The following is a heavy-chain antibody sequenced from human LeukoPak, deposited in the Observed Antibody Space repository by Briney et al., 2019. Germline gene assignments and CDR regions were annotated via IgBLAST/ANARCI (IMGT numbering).Heavy chain of an antibody. V-gene: IGHV4-4*09. CDR2: IYTSGST. D-gene: IGHD3-10*01. J-gene: IGHJ4*02. CDR3: ARHVYGSGSYYFDY. Sequence: SETLSLTCTVSGGSISSYYWSWIRQPPGKGLEWIGYIYTSGSTNYNPSLKSRVTISVDTSKNQFSLKLSSVTAADTAVYYRARHVYGSGSYYFDYWGQGTLVTVSS. CDR1: GGSISSYY.